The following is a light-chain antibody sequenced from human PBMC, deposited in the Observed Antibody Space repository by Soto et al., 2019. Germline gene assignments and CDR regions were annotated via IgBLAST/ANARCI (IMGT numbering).Light chain of an antibody. Sequence: IVMTQSPATPSVSPGERATLSCRASKSVSSKLAWYQRKPGQAPRLLLYATSTRATGIPARFIGSGSGTEFTLTISSLQSEDFALYFCQQYDKWPGTFGQGTKVDIK. V-gene: IGKV3D-15*01. CDR2: ATS. CDR1: KSVSSK. CDR3: QQYDKWPGT. J-gene: IGKJ1*01.